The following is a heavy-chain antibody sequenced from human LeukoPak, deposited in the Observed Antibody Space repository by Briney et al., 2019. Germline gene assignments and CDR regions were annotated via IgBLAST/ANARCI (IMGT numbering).Heavy chain of an antibody. CDR1: GFTFSDYG. V-gene: IGHV3-30*18. CDR2: ISFDGASK. CDR3: ANFMAKRRTLTPSFDY. Sequence: PGTSLRLSCTASGFTFSDYGIHWVRQAPGKGLEWMAGISFDGASKYYADSVKGRFFISRDTPMNTVHLQLNNLRPEETALYYCANFMAKRRTLTPSFDYWVRGALVTVSS. D-gene: IGHD1-1*01. J-gene: IGHJ4*02.